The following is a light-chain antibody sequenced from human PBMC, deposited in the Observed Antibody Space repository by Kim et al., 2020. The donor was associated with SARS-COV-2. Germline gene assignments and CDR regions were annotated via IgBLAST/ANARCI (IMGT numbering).Light chain of an antibody. V-gene: IGLV2-11*03. J-gene: IGLJ1*01. CDR3: CSYAGSYTYV. Sequence: GQSVTISCTGTSSDVGGYKYLSWYQQHPGKAPKLIIYDVDKRPSGVPARFSGSKSGNTASLTIAGLQAEDEADYYCCSYAGSYTYVFGTGTKVTVL. CDR1: SSDVGGYKY. CDR2: DVD.